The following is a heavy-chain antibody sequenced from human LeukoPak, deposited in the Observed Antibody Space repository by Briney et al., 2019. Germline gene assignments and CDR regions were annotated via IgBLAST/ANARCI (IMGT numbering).Heavy chain of an antibody. J-gene: IGHJ3*02. CDR2: IYYSGST. V-gene: IGHV4-59*01. D-gene: IGHD3-10*01. CDR1: GGSISSYY. Sequence: SETLSLTCTVSGGSISSYYWSWLRQPPGKGLEWIGYIYYSGSTNYNPSLKSRVTISLDTSKNQFSLKLSSPTAADTAVYYCARRVAGESRAFDIWGQGTMVTVSS. CDR3: ARRVAGESRAFDI.